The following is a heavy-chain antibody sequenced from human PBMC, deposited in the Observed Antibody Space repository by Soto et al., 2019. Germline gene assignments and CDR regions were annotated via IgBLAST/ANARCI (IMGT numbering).Heavy chain of an antibody. CDR1: GFTFSGSV. Sequence: GGSLRLSCAASGFTFSGSVMHWVRQASGKGLEWIGRIRNKPNNYATAYAASVKGKFTISRDDSKNTVYLQMNSLKTEDTAVYYCGRRNYYESSRFVAYYLDDWGGGTLVTVSS. CDR3: GRRNYYESSRFVAYYLDD. V-gene: IGHV3-73*01. J-gene: IGHJ4*02. CDR2: IRNKPNNYAT. D-gene: IGHD3-22*01.